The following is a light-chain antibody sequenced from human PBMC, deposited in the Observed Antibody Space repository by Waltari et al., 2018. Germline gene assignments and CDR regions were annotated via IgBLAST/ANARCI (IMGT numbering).Light chain of an antibody. CDR1: SRDVGGSNL. CDR3: CSYAGSHTWV. V-gene: IGLV2-23*01. Sequence: QSALTQPASVSGSPGQSRPISCTGNSRDVGGSNLVSWYQQHPGKAPKLMIYEGSKRPSGVSNRFSGSKSGNTASLTISGLQAEDEADYYCCSYAGSHTWVFGGGTKLTVL. CDR2: EGS. J-gene: IGLJ3*02.